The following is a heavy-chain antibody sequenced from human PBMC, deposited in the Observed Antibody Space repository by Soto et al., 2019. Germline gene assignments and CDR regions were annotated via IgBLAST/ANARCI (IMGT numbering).Heavy chain of an antibody. V-gene: IGHV4-59*01. D-gene: IGHD5-18*01. CDR2: VYYSGNT. CDR1: GGYISNYY. Sequence: SETRSLTCTISGGYISNYYWTWIRQSPGTGLEWIGYVYYSGNTNYTPSLKSRVSISVDMSKNRFSLELSSVTAADTAMYYCAREVDTDVVGLGGEDAFDIWGPGTKVTVSS. J-gene: IGHJ3*02. CDR3: AREVDTDVVGLGGEDAFDI.